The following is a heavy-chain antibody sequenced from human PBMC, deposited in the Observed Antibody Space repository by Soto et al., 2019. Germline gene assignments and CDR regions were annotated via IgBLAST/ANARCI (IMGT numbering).Heavy chain of an antibody. J-gene: IGHJ2*01. Sequence: QVQLQESVPGLVKPSETLSLTCTVSGVSISRYYGTWIRHPPGGDREWIAYINYSGITNYNPSLKSRVTISVDTSRNQFSLKLSSVTAADTAVYYCARGPPLSGTNYWYFDLWGRGTLVTVSS. V-gene: IGHV4-59*01. CDR3: ARGPPLSGTNYWYFDL. D-gene: IGHD1-1*01. CDR1: GVSISRYY. CDR2: INYSGIT.